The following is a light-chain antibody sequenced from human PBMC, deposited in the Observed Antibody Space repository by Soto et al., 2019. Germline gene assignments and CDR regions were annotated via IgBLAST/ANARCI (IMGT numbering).Light chain of an antibody. V-gene: IGKV3-15*01. Sequence: EIMMTQSPATLSLTPRERATLSCRASQSVSRNLAWYQQKPGQAPRLLIYGASTRATGIPARFSGSGSGTEFTLTICRIKFEDFALYYSQLFNNLLWRFGQVTK. J-gene: IGKJ1*01. CDR3: QLFNNLLWR. CDR1: QSVSRN. CDR2: GAS.